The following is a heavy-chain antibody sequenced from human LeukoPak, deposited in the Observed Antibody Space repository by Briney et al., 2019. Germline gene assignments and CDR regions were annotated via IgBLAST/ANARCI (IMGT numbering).Heavy chain of an antibody. V-gene: IGHV4-59*01. CDR2: IYYSGST. J-gene: IGHJ3*02. D-gene: IGHD5-18*01. CDR3: ARSEYSYGADAFDI. CDR1: GGSISSYY. Sequence: ETLSLICTVSGGSISSYYWSWIRQPPGKGLEWIGYIYYSGSTNYSPSLKSRVTISVDTSKNQFSLKLSSVTAADTAVYYCARSEYSYGADAFDIWGQGTMVTVSS.